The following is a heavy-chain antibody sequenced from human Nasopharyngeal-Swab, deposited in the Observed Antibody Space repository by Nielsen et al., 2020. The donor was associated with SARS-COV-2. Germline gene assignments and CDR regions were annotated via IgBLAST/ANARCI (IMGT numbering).Heavy chain of an antibody. CDR2: INHSGST. J-gene: IGHJ6*02. CDR3: ASVRAITIFGVVIERYGMDV. V-gene: IGHV4-34*01. Sequence: SETLSLTCAVYGGSFSGYYWSWIRQPPGKGLGWIGEINHSGSTNYNPSLKSRVTISVDTSKNQFSLKLSSVTAADTAVYYCASVRAITIFGVVIERYGMDVWGQGTTVTVSS. CDR1: GGSFSGYY. D-gene: IGHD3-3*01.